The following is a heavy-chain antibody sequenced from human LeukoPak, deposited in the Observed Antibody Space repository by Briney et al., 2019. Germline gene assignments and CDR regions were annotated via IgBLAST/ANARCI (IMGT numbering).Heavy chain of an antibody. CDR2: MYYSGST. D-gene: IGHD4-17*01. Sequence: SETLSLTCTVSGGSISSSSYYWGWIRQPPGKGLEWIGSMYYSGSTYCNPSLKSRVTISVDTSKNQFSLKLSSVTAADTAVYYCARRTVSLPLDHWGQGTLVTVSS. V-gene: IGHV4-39*01. J-gene: IGHJ4*02. CDR3: ARRTVSLPLDH. CDR1: GGSISSSSYY.